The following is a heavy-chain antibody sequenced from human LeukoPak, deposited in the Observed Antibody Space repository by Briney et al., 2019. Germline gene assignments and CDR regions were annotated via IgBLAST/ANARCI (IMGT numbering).Heavy chain of an antibody. Sequence: PSETLSLTCTVSGGSISSNNYNWGWIRQPPGKGLEWIGSIYYSGSTFYHPSLKSRVTISIDTSKNQFSLKLSSVTAADTAVYYCARDLDSYSSTWYPYSSGWYLDYWGQGTLVTVSS. CDR3: ARDLDSYSSTWYPYSSGWYLDY. J-gene: IGHJ4*02. CDR2: IYYSGST. CDR1: GGSISSNNYN. V-gene: IGHV4-39*07. D-gene: IGHD6-13*01.